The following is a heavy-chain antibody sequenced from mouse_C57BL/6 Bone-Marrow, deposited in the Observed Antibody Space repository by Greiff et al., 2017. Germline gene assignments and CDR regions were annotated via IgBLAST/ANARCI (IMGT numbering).Heavy chain of an antibody. J-gene: IGHJ2*01. CDR2: IHPNSGST. V-gene: IGHV1-64*01. D-gene: IGHD1-1*01. Sequence: QVQLKQPGAELVKPGASVKLSCKASGYTFTSYWMHWVKQRPGQGLEWIGMIHPNSGSTNYNEKFKSKATLTVDKSSRTAYMQLSSLTSEDSAVYYCARDGFYGSSFFDYWGQGTTLTVSA. CDR3: ARDGFYGSSFFDY. CDR1: GYTFTSYW.